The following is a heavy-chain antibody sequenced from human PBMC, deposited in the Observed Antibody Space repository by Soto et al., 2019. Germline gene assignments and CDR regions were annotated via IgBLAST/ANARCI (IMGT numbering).Heavy chain of an antibody. Sequence: ASVKVSCKASGGTFSSYAISWVRQAPGQGLEWMGGIIPIFGTANYAQKFQGRVTITADKSTSTAYMELSSLRSEDTAVYYCATAXYYDFWSGYYTPYGMDVWGQGTTVTVSS. CDR3: ATAXYYDFWSGYYTPYGMDV. D-gene: IGHD3-3*01. V-gene: IGHV1-69*06. CDR2: IIPIFGTA. CDR1: GGTFSSYA. J-gene: IGHJ6*02.